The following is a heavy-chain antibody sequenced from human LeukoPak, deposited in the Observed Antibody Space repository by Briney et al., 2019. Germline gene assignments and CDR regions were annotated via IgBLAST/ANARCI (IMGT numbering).Heavy chain of an antibody. CDR2: INTDGSTT. CDR1: GFTFSSHW. D-gene: IGHD2-2*01. Sequence: GGSLRLSCAASGFTFSSHWMHWVRQAPGKGLVWVSRINTDGSTTNFADSVKGRFTISRGNAQNTLYLQMNSLRAEDTAVYYCAKVGPYCSSTSCPSFDYWGQGTLVTVSS. J-gene: IGHJ4*02. CDR3: AKVGPYCSSTSCPSFDY. V-gene: IGHV3-74*01.